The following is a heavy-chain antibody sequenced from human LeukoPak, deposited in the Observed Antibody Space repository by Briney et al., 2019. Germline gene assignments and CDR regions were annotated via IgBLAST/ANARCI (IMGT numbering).Heavy chain of an antibody. Sequence: SETLSLTCGVSGGSISNTNWWTWFRQPPGKGLEWIGSIYYSGSTYYNPSLKSRVTISVDTSKNQFSLKLSSVTAADTAVYYCASCPSAYYDFWSGGNWFDPWGQGTLVTVSS. CDR1: GGSISNTNW. D-gene: IGHD3-3*01. J-gene: IGHJ5*02. V-gene: IGHV4-39*01. CDR2: IYYSGST. CDR3: ASCPSAYYDFWSGGNWFDP.